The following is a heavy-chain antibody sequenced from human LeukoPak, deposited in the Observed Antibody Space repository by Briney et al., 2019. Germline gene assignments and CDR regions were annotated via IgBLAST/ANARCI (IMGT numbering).Heavy chain of an antibody. CDR1: GFTFNDYW. Sequence: GGSLRLSCGASGFTFNDYWMSWVRQAPGQGLEWVANINPDGGGTYYADSAKGRFTISRDNARNTLYLQVNSLRAEDTAVYYCAELGITMIGGVWGKGTTVTISS. J-gene: IGHJ6*03. CDR3: AELGITMIGGV. CDR2: INPDGGGT. V-gene: IGHV3-7*01. D-gene: IGHD3-10*02.